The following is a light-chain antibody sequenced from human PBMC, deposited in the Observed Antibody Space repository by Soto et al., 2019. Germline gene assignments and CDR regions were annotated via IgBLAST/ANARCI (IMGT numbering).Light chain of an antibody. CDR1: QSVTSNY. Sequence: EIVLTQSPGTLSLSPGDRATLSCRASQSVTSNYFAWYQQKPGQAPRLLLYGASRRAIGIPDRFSGSGSGTDFTLTISRLEPEYFAGYYCQQYDTSPPLTFGGGTKVEIK. CDR2: GAS. J-gene: IGKJ4*01. CDR3: QQYDTSPPLT. V-gene: IGKV3-20*01.